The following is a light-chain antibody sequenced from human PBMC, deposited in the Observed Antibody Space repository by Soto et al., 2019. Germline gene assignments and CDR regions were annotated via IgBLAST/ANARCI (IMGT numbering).Light chain of an antibody. CDR3: QSYDSSLSGRVV. CDR1: SSNIGAGYD. J-gene: IGLJ2*01. Sequence: QSVLTQPPSVSGAPGQMVTISCTGSSSNIGAGYDVHWYQQLPGTAPKLLIYGNSNRPSGVPDRFSGSKSGTSASLAITGLQAEDEADYYCQSYDSSLSGRVVFGGGTKLTVL. CDR2: GNS. V-gene: IGLV1-40*01.